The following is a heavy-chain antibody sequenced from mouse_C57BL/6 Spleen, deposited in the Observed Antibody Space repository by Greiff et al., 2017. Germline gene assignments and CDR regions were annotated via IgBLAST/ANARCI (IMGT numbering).Heavy chain of an antibody. CDR2: INPNNGGT. V-gene: IGHV1-18*01. CDR1: GYSFTDYN. Sequence: VQLKESGPELVKPGASVKIPCKASGYSFTDYNMDWVKQSHGKSLEWIGDINPNNGGTIYNQKFKGKATLTVDKSSSTAYMELRSLTSEDTAVYYCASARFAYWGQGTLVTVSA. CDR3: ASARFAY. J-gene: IGHJ3*01.